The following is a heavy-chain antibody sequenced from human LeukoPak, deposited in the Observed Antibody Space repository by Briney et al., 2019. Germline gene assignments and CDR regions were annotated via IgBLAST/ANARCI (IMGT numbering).Heavy chain of an antibody. D-gene: IGHD5-18*01. CDR3: ARDTLAAMVY. V-gene: IGHV3-21*01. CDR2: ISSSSSYI. CDR1: GFTFSSYS. J-gene: IGHJ4*02. Sequence: GGSLRLSCAASGFTFSSYSMSWVRQAPGKGLEWVSSISSSSSYIYYADSVKGRFTISRDNAKNSLYLQMNSLRAEDTAVYYCARDTLAAMVYWGQGTLVTVSS.